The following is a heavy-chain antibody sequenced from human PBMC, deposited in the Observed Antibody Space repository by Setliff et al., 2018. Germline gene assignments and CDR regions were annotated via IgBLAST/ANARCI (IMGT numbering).Heavy chain of an antibody. J-gene: IGHJ4*02. CDR3: ARVVGADGMGVDY. CDR2: IYLGDSDT. CDR1: GYTFSDYW. V-gene: IGHV5-51*01. Sequence: GESLKISCKGSGYTFSDYWIGWVRQMPGKGLEWMGIIYLGDSDTRYSPSFQGQVTISADKSISTAYLQWSSLQASDTATYYCARVVGADGMGVDYWGQGTLVTVSS. D-gene: IGHD2-15*01.